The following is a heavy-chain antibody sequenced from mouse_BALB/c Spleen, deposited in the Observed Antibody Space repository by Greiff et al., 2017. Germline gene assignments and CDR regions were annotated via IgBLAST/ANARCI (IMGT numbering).Heavy chain of an antibody. CDR3: ARDYGSSGGYAMDY. V-gene: IGHV2-9*02. D-gene: IGHD1-1*01. J-gene: IGHJ4*01. CDR2: IWAGGST. Sequence: QVQLQQSGPGLVAPSQSLSITCTVSGFSLTSYGVHWVRQPPGKGLEWLGVIWAGGSTNYNSALMSRLSISKDNSKSQVFLKMNSLQTDDTAMYYCARDYGSSGGYAMDYWGQGTSVTVSS. CDR1: GFSLTSYG.